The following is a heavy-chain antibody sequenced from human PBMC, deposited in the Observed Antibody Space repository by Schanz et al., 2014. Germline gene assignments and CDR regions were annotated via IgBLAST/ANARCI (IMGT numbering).Heavy chain of an antibody. CDR3: ATQYCSGTTCYTDSWDH. J-gene: IGHJ4*01. V-gene: IGHV3-NL1*01. CDR1: GFMFSTYG. D-gene: IGHD2-2*02. Sequence: QVQLVESGGGVVQPGRSLRLSCAASGFMFSTYGMHWVRQAPGKGLVWVSGISGGLGTDTFYADSVKGRFTTSRDNSKNTMYLQMTSLRAEDTAVYYCATQYCSGTTCYTDSWDHWGQGTLVTVSS. CDR2: ISGGLGTDT.